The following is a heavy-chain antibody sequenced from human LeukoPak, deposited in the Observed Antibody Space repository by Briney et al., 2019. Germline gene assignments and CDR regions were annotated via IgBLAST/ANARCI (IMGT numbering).Heavy chain of an antibody. CDR1: GLTLQYYAFSNYG. CDR2: IWHYGSNK. J-gene: IGHJ3*02. Sequence: GGSLRLSCEASGLTLQYYAFSNYGIHWVRQAPGKGLEWVAVIWHYGSNKGYGDSVKGRFTVSRDNSKNTLYLQMNSLRAEDTAVYYCAKVEGYCSSTSCSVDAFDIWGQGTMVTVSS. CDR3: AKVEGYCSSTSCSVDAFDI. D-gene: IGHD2-2*01. V-gene: IGHV3-33*06.